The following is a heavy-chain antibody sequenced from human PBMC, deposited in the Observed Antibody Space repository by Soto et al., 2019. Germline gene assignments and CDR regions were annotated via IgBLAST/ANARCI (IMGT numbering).Heavy chain of an antibody. Sequence: VQLVESGGGLVQPGGSLRLSCAASGFVFRRYVMHWVRQVPGKGLEFVSTIASPGDRVGYADSVRGRFTTSRDNAKDSMYLQMNSLRPEDSALYFYVKDAPNGSIDYWGRGTLVIVSS. D-gene: IGHD3-10*01. CDR2: IASPGDRV. V-gene: IGHV3-9*01. J-gene: IGHJ4*02. CDR3: VKDAPNGSIDY. CDR1: GFVFRRYV.